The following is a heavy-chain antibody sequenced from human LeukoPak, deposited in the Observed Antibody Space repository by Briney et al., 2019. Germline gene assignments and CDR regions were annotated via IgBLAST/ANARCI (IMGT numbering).Heavy chain of an antibody. CDR3: AGGPQDYPEQFDY. J-gene: IGHJ4*02. Sequence: SETLSLTCTVSGGSINNYQWSWIRQPAGKGLEWIGRIYNTGSTNYNPSLKSRVTMSMDTSKNQFSLKLRSVTAADTAVYYCAGGPQDYPEQFDYWGQGNLVTVSS. D-gene: IGHD1/OR15-1a*01. CDR1: GGSINNYQ. V-gene: IGHV4-4*07. CDR2: IYNTGST.